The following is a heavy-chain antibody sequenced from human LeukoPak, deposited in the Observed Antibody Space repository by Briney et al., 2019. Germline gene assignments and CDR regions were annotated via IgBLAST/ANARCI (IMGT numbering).Heavy chain of an antibody. CDR2: MNPNSGNT. J-gene: IGHJ6*03. CDR3: AVVDYYYYYMDV. D-gene: IGHD2-15*01. CDR1: GYTFTSYD. Sequence: ASVKVSCKASGYTFTSYDINWVRQATGQGLEWMGWMNPNSGNTGYAQKFQGRVTMTRNTSISTAYMELSSLRSEDTAVYYCAVVDYYYYYMDVWGKGTTVTISS. V-gene: IGHV1-8*01.